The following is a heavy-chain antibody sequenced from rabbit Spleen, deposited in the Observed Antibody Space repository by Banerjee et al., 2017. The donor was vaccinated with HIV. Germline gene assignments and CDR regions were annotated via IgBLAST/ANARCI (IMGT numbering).Heavy chain of an antibody. CDR1: GFSFSSRFY. D-gene: IGHD4-1*01. CDR2: IDSGTSGDT. CDR3: ARETSSGWGIVSFYFSL. J-gene: IGHJ4*01. Sequence: QSLEESGGDLVKPGASLTLTCTASGFSFSSRFYMCWVRQAPGKGLEWIACIDSGTSGDTYYANWAKGRFTISKTSSTTVTLQMTSLTAADTATYFCARETSSGWGIVSFYFSLFGQGPLVTVS. V-gene: IGHV1S40*01.